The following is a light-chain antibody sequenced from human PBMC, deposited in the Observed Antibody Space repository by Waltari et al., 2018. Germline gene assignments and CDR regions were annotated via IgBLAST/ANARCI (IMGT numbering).Light chain of an antibody. J-gene: IGKJ4*01. Sequence: DIQMTQSPSSLSASVGDRVTITCQASEDIKNYLNWYKQKPGTAPKLLIYDASNLQTGVPSRFSGGGFGTDFTLTISGLQPEDIATYFCQQYHTLLSFGGGTKVELK. CDR3: QQYHTLLS. CDR2: DAS. CDR1: EDIKNY. V-gene: IGKV1-33*01.